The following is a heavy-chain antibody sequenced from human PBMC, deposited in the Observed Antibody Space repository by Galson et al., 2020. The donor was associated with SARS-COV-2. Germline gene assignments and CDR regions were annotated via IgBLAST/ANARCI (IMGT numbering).Heavy chain of an antibody. CDR2: ISSSGST. D-gene: IGHD4-17*01. CDR1: DGPISSYY. Sequence: ETWETLSLTCNVSDGPISSYYWRWIRQPPGKGLEWIGYISSSGSTNYNPTLRSRVTISVDMSKNQFSLKLSSVTAADTAVYDCARDPAPLYGDNYYYGMDVWGRGTTVTVSS. J-gene: IGHJ6*02. V-gene: IGHV4-59*01. CDR3: ARDPAPLYGDNYYYGMDV.